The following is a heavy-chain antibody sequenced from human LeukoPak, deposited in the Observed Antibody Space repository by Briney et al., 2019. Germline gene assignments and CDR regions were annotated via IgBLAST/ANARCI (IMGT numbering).Heavy chain of an antibody. CDR2: ISGSGGTT. D-gene: IGHD3-9*01. V-gene: IGHV3-23*01. J-gene: IGHJ4*02. CDR1: GYSISSGYY. CDR3: AKAAGNTGYYGRYYFDY. Sequence: ETLSLTCTVSGYSISSGYYWGWIRQPPGKGLEWVSAISGSGGTTYYADSVKGRFTISRDNSKNTVYLQMNSLRAGDTAVYYCAKAAGNTGYYGRYYFDYWGQGTLVTVSS.